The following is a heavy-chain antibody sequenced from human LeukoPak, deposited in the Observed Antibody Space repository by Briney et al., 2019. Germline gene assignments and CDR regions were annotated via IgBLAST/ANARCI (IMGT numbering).Heavy chain of an antibody. Sequence: SQTLSLTCAISEDSVSSSNAAWNWIRQSPSRGLEWLGRTYYRSKWYNDYAVSVKSRITINPNTFKNKFSLQLNSVTPEDTAVYYCARGSITMVRGVITSFDYWGQGTLVTVSS. V-gene: IGHV6-1*01. J-gene: IGHJ4*02. CDR1: EDSVSSSNAA. CDR3: ARGSITMVRGVITSFDY. CDR2: TYYRSKWYN. D-gene: IGHD3-10*01.